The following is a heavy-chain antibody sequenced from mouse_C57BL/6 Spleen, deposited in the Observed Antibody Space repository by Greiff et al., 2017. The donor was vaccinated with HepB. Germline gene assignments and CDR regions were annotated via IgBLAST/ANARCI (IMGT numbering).Heavy chain of an antibody. J-gene: IGHJ4*01. CDR3: ARDPLWGAMDY. V-gene: IGHV7-1*01. Sequence: EVQRVESGGGLVQSGRSLRLSCATSGFTFSDFYMEWVRQAPGKGLEWIAASRNKANDYTTEYSASVKGRFIVSRDTSQSILYLQMNALRAEDTAIYYCARDPLWGAMDYWGQGTSVTVSS. CDR1: GFTFSDFY. D-gene: IGHD1-1*02. CDR2: SRNKANDYTT.